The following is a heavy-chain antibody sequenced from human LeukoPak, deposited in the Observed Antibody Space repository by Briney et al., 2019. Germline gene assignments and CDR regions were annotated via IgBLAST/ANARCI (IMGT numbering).Heavy chain of an antibody. J-gene: IGHJ3*02. D-gene: IGHD5-18*01. V-gene: IGHV1-18*01. CDR3: ARGYSYGYYTTSDAFDI. Sequence: ASVKVSCKASGYTFTSYGISWVRQAPGQGLEWMGWISAYNGNTNYAQKLQGRVTMTTDTSTSTAYMELGSLRSDDTAVYYCARGYSYGYYTTSDAFDIWGQGTMVTVSS. CDR1: GYTFTSYG. CDR2: ISAYNGNT.